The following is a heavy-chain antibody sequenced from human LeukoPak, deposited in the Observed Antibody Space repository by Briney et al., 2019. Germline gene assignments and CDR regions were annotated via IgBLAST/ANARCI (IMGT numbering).Heavy chain of an antibody. J-gene: IGHJ5*01. CDR1: GASVSGGAS. Sequence: SQTLSLTCAISGASVSGGASWNWIRQSPSRGLEWLGRTYYRSKWYSEYATSVKSRISINADTSENQFSLQLNSVIPEDTAIYYCARDPDSSNEWGPFDSWGQGTLVTVSS. V-gene: IGHV6-1*01. D-gene: IGHD1-1*01. CDR2: TYYRSKWYS. CDR3: ARDPDSSNEWGPFDS.